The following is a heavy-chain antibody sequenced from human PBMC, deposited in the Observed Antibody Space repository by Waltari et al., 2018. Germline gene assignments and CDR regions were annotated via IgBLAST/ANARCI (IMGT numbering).Heavy chain of an antibody. CDR1: GFTFSSYA. CDR3: AKDIWWELRYYFDY. D-gene: IGHD1-26*01. Sequence: EVQLVESGGGLVQPGGSLRLSCAASGFTFSSYAMSWVRQAPGKGLGWVSAISGSGGRTYYADSGKGRFTISRDNSKNTLYLQMNSLRAEDTAVYYCAKDIWWELRYYFDYWGQGTLVTVSS. CDR2: ISGSGGRT. V-gene: IGHV3-23*04. J-gene: IGHJ4*02.